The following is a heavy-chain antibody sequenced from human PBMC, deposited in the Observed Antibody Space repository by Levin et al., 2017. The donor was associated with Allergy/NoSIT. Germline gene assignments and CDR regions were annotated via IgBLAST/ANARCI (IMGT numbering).Heavy chain of an antibody. CDR1: GFTFGDYV. D-gene: IGHD6-19*01. V-gene: IGHV3-23*01. CDR2: ISGSGGNT. CDR3: ARRTVAGGVSFYFDY. Sequence: GESLKISCTASGFTFGDYVMNWVRQAPGKGLEWVSGISGSGGNTYYTDSVKGRFTISRDNSKNTLYLQMDILRVEDTAVYYCARRTVAGGVSFYFDYWGQGTLVTVSS. J-gene: IGHJ4*02.